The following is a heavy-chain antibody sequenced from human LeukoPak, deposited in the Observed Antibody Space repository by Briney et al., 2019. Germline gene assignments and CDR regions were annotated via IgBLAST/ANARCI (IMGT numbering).Heavy chain of an antibody. V-gene: IGHV4-34*01. Sequence: SETLSLTCAVDGGSFSGYYWSWIRQPPGKGLEWIGEINHSGSTNYNPSLKSRVTISVDTSKNQFSLKLSSATAADTAVYYCARSPLYYYDSSGYRYFDYWGQGTLVTVPS. D-gene: IGHD3-22*01. CDR1: GGSFSGYY. CDR3: ARSPLYYYDSSGYRYFDY. J-gene: IGHJ4*02. CDR2: INHSGST.